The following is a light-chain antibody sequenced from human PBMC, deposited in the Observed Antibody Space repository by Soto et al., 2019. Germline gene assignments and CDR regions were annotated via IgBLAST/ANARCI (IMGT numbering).Light chain of an antibody. CDR2: EVS. Sequence: QSGLTQPAPVSGSPGPSITTSCPGTSSDVGGYNYVSWYQQHPGKATKLMIYEVSTRASGVSNRFSGSKSGNTASLTISGLQAEDEADYYCSAYTSSSTIVFGTGTKVTVL. CDR1: SSDVGGYNY. J-gene: IGLJ1*01. V-gene: IGLV2-14*01. CDR3: SAYTSSSTIV.